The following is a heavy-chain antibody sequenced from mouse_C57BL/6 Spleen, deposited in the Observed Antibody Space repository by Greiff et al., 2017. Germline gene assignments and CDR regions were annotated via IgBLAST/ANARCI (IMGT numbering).Heavy chain of an antibody. Sequence: VQLQESGPELVKPGASVKISCKASGYSFTSYYIHWVKQRPGQGLEWIGWIYPGSGNTKYNEKFKGKATLTADTSSSTAYMQLSSLTSEDSAVYYCARCDYDPYAMDYWGQGTSVTVSS. J-gene: IGHJ4*01. V-gene: IGHV1-66*01. D-gene: IGHD2-4*01. CDR1: GYSFTSYY. CDR3: ARCDYDPYAMDY. CDR2: IYPGSGNT.